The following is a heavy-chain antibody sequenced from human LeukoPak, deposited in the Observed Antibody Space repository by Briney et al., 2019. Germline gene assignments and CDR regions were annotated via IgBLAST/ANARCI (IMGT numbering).Heavy chain of an antibody. V-gene: IGHV1-3*01. CDR3: AREGYGDYVDAFDI. CDR2: INAGNGYT. Sequence: ASVKVSCKASGYSFTSYAMHWVRQAPGQRLEWMGWINAGNGYTKYSQKFQGRVTITRDTSASTAYMELNSLRSEDTAVYYCAREGYGDYVDAFDIWGQGTMVTVSS. J-gene: IGHJ3*02. CDR1: GYSFTSYA. D-gene: IGHD4-17*01.